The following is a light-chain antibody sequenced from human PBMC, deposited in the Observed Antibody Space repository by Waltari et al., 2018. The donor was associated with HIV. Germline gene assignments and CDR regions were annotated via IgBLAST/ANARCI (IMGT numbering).Light chain of an antibody. J-gene: IGLJ1*01. V-gene: IGLV3-21*01. CDR3: QVFENSRDQA. CDR2: DDK. CDR1: NIGDQH. Sequence: YVLTQPPSVSVAPGQTATITCGGNNIGDQHVHWYQQKSGQAPVLVIYDDKLRPSGIPARISGSNAGGTATLTISGVEVGDEAEYYCQVFENSRDQAFGTGTKVTVL.